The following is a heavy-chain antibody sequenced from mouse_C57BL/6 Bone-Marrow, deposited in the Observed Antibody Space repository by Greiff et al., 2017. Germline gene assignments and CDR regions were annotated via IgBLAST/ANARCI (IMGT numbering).Heavy chain of an antibody. Sequence: QVQLQQPGAELVRPGTSVKLSCKASGYTFTSYWMHWVKQWPGQGLEWIGVIDPSDSYTNYNQKFKGKATLTVDTSSSTAYMQLSSLTSEDSAVYYCASITTVVAPYWYFDVWGTGTTVTVSS. V-gene: IGHV1-59*01. CDR3: ASITTVVAPYWYFDV. CDR2: IDPSDSYT. CDR1: GYTFTSYW. D-gene: IGHD1-1*01. J-gene: IGHJ1*03.